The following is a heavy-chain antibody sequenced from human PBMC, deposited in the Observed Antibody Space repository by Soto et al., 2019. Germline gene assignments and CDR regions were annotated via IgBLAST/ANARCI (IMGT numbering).Heavy chain of an antibody. D-gene: IGHD2-21*02. CDR1: GYSFTNYW. CDR2: IYPGDSDT. J-gene: IGHJ3*02. CDR3: AIGGDWYFFDM. V-gene: IGHV5-51*01. Sequence: GESVKISFKGSGYSFTNYWIGWVRQMPGKGLEWMGIIYPGDSDTRYSPSFQGQVTISADKSISTAYLQWSSLRASDTAMYYCAIGGDWYFFDMWAQGTMVTVSS.